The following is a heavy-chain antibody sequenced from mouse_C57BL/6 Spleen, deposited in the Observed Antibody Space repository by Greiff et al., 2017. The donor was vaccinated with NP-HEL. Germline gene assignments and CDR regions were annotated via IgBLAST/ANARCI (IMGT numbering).Heavy chain of an antibody. J-gene: IGHJ4*01. CDR3: ARRGGISTGAMGY. V-gene: IGHV1-55*01. Sequence: QVQLQQPGAELVKPGASVKMSCKASGYTFTSYWITWVKQRPGQGLEWIGVIYPGSGSTNYNEKFKSTATLTVDTSSSTAYMQLSSLPSEDSTVYYCARRGGISTGAMGYWGQGTSVTVSS. CDR1: GYTFTSYW. CDR2: IYPGSGST. D-gene: IGHD1-1*01.